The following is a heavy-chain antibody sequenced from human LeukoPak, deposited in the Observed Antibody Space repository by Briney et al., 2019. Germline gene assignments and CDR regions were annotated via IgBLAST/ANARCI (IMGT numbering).Heavy chain of an antibody. V-gene: IGHV3-15*01. D-gene: IGHD5/OR15-5a*01. CDR2: IKNKPDGGTT. Sequence: GGSLRLSCAASGFTFTDAWMSWVRQAPGKGPEWVARIKNKPDGGTTDYAAPVKGRFTISRDDSKDMLYLQMNSLKTEDTAVYYCSTSRVGYWGQGTLVTVSS. CDR3: STSRVGY. CDR1: GFTFTDAW. J-gene: IGHJ4*02.